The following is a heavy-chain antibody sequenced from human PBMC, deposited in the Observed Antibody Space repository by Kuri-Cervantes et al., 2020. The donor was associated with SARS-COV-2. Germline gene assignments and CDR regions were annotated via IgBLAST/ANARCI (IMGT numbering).Heavy chain of an antibody. CDR1: GFSFSKYD. J-gene: IGHJ3*02. CDR2: ITSSSSYI. D-gene: IGHD3-22*01. CDR3: ARSTPFRRLVVISQGGAFDI. V-gene: IGHV3-21*01. Sequence: GGSLRLSCAGSGFSFSKYDMNWVRQAPGKGLEWVSSITSSSSYIYYADSVKGRLTISRDNANNSLYLQMNSLRAEDTAVYYCARSTPFRRLVVISQGGAFDIWGQGTMVTVSS.